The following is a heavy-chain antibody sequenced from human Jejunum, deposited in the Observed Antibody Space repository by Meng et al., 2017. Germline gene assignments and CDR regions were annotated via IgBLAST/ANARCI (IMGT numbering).Heavy chain of an antibody. D-gene: IGHD2-2*01. CDR3: ARESWDSTGSYWFDS. Sequence: ARLVPSGDEVRKSGGSVKVSCKASGYTFTSYAMHWVRQDPGQRLEWMGWINAANGDTRYSQKFQGRVTITRDTSARTAYMEVSSLRFEDTAVYYCARESWDSTGSYWFDSWGQGTLVTVSS. J-gene: IGHJ5*01. CDR1: GYTFTSYA. CDR2: INAANGDT. V-gene: IGHV1-3*01.